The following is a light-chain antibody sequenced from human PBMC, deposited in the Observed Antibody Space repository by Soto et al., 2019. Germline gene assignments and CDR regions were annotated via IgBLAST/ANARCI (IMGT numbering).Light chain of an antibody. CDR2: GAS. CDR3: QQDYNLPWA. V-gene: IGKV3D-7*01. CDR1: QSVSSSY. J-gene: IGKJ1*01. Sequence: PGERVTLSCRASQSVSSSYLTWYQQKPGQAPRLLIYGASTRATSIPARFSGSGSGTDFTLTISSRQPEDFAVYYCQQDYNLPWAFGQGTKVEIK.